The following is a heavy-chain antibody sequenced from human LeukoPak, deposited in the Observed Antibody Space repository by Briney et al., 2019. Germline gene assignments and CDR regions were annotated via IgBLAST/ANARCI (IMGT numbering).Heavy chain of an antibody. D-gene: IGHD1-26*01. CDR3: AKARGATVNEPADY. CDR1: GFSFSVYA. J-gene: IGHJ4*02. V-gene: IGHV3-23*01. Sequence: GGSLRLSCAASGFSFSVYAMNWVRQAPGKGLEWVSSFGGSGGGPWHAASVKGRFSISRDNSKNTLYLQMSSLSDEDTALYYCAKARGATVNEPADYWGQGILVTVSS. CDR2: FGGSGGGP.